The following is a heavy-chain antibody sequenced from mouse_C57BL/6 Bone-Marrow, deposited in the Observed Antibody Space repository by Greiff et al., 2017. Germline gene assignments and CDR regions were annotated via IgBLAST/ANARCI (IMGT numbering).Heavy chain of an antibody. V-gene: IGHV14-4*01. Sequence: VQLKESGAELVRPGASVKLSCTASGFNIKDDYMHWVKQRPEQGLEWIGWIDPENGDTEYASKFQGKATITADTSSNPAYLQLSSLTSDDTAVYYCTVVVFDYWGQGTTLTVSS. D-gene: IGHD1-1*01. CDR2: IDPENGDT. J-gene: IGHJ2*01. CDR3: TVVVFDY. CDR1: GFNIKDDY.